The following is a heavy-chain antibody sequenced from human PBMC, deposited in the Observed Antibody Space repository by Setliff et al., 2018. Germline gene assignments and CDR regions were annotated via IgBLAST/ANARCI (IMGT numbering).Heavy chain of an antibody. V-gene: IGHV1-69*05. D-gene: IGHD3-9*01. CDR2: IIPFFGTT. CDR3: ARQDILTSYYMFDY. J-gene: IGHJ4*02. CDR1: GGTFSSYG. Sequence: ASVKVSCKASGGTFSSYGISWVRQAPGEGLEWMGGIIPFFGTTNYAQKLQGRVTITTDESTSTAYMELSSLRSEDTAVYYCARQDILTSYYMFDYWGQGTLVTVSS.